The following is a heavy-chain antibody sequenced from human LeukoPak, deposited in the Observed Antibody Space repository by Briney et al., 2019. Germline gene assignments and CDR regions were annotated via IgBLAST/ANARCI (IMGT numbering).Heavy chain of an antibody. Sequence: PGGSLRLSCSASGFTFSSYAMHWVRQAPGKGLEYVSAISSNGGSTYYADSVKGRFTISRDNSKNTLYLQMSSLRAEDTAVYYCVKGRAGVVVPAAIDAFDIWGQGIMVTVSS. CDR1: GFTFSSYA. CDR2: ISSNGGST. CDR3: VKGRAGVVVPAAIDAFDI. D-gene: IGHD2-2*01. V-gene: IGHV3-64D*06. J-gene: IGHJ3*02.